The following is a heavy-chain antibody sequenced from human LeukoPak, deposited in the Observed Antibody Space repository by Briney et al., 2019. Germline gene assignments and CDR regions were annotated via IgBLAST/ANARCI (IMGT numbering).Heavy chain of an antibody. CDR1: GYIFTSYE. CDR3: ARTVLGATGYFDY. D-gene: IGHD1-26*01. CDR2: INTTTGNP. J-gene: IGHJ4*02. V-gene: IGHV7-4-1*02. Sequence: ASVKVSCKASGYIFTSYEMNWVRQAPGQGLEWMGWINTTTGNPTYGQGFTGRFVFSLDTSDSTTYLQISSLKAEDTAVYYCARTVLGATGYFDYWGQGTLVTVSS.